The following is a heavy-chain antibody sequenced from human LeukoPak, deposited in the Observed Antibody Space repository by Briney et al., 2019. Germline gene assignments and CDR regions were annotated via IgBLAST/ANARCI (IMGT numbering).Heavy chain of an antibody. Sequence: GGSLRLSCAASGFTFSTYAMSWVRQAPGKGLEWVSAISGSGGSTYYADSVKGRFTISRDNSKNTLYLQMNGLRAEDTAVYYCAKTAKSYCNYEDYYYIDVSGKGTTVTVSS. J-gene: IGHJ6*03. D-gene: IGHD4-11*01. V-gene: IGHV3-23*01. CDR3: AKTAKSYCNYEDYYYIDV. CDR2: ISGSGGST. CDR1: GFTFSTYA.